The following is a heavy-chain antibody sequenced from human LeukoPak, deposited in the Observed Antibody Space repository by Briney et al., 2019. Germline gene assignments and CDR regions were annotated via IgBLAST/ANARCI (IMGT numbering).Heavy chain of an antibody. CDR3: AKDTYSSSYYFDY. Sequence: GGSLRLSCAASGFTFNTYPMHWVRQAPGEGLEWVAVISYDGSIRNYADSVKGRFTISRDNSKNTLYLQMNSLRAEDTAVYYCAKDTYSSSYYFDYWGQGTLVTVSS. CDR2: ISYDGSIR. J-gene: IGHJ4*02. D-gene: IGHD6-6*01. V-gene: IGHV3-30-3*01. CDR1: GFTFNTYP.